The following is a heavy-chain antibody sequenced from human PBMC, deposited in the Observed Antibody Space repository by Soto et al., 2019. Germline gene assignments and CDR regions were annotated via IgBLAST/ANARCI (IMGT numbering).Heavy chain of an antibody. J-gene: IGHJ4*02. CDR3: ATHSPAFDY. D-gene: IGHD2-21*01. Sequence: GASVKVSCKNSGYTFTTYAISWVRQAPGQGLEWMGWITTDKGKTTYAQKFQGRVTMTTDTSTSTAYMELRSLRSDDTAVYYCATHSPAFDYWGQGTLVTVSS. CDR1: GYTFTTYA. CDR2: ITTDKGKT. V-gene: IGHV1-18*01.